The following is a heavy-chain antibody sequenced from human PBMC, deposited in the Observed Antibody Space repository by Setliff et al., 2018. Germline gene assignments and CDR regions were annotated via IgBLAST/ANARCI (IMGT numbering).Heavy chain of an antibody. CDR1: GYSISSGYF. D-gene: IGHD6-19*01. J-gene: IGHJ6*02. V-gene: IGHV4-38-2*01. Sequence: SETLSLTCAVSGYSISSGYFWGWIRQPPGKGLEWIGSIYHSGKTYYNPSLKSRVTLSVDTSKNQFSLKLSSVTAADTAVYYCARLLAGTGGFFYYGVDVWGQGTTGTVSS. CDR2: IYHSGKT. CDR3: ARLLAGTGGFFYYGVDV.